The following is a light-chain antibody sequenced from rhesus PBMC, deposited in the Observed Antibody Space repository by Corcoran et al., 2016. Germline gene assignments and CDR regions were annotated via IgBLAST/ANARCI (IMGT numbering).Light chain of an antibody. J-gene: IGKJ3*01. CDR3: QETSYFFT. Sequence: EIVMTQSPTTLSLSPGESATLSCRASQSVSSYLVWYQKKPGQLPRFRIYGASSRATGIPERFSGSGSGTDFSLTISSLEPEAFAVYYCQETSYFFTFGPGTTLDIK. CDR2: GAS. CDR1: QSVSSY. V-gene: IGKV3-31*02.